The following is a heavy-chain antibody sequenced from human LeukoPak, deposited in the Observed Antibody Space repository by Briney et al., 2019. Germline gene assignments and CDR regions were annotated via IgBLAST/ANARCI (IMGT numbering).Heavy chain of an antibody. Sequence: GGSLRLSCAASGFTFSSYWMSWVRQAPGKGLEWVANIKQDGSEKYYVDSVKGRFTISRDNAKNSLYLQMNSLRAKDTAVYYCARDRDYSNKTTCIVRRVMDVWGQGTTVTVSS. J-gene: IGHJ6*02. D-gene: IGHD4-11*01. CDR1: GFTFSSYW. CDR2: IKQDGSEK. CDR3: ARDRDYSNKTTCIVRRVMDV. V-gene: IGHV3-7*01.